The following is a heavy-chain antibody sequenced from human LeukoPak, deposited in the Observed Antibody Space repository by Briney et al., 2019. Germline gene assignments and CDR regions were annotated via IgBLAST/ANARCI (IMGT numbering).Heavy chain of an antibody. CDR2: INAGNGNT. Sequence: GASVKVSCKASGYTFTSYGISWVRQAPGQRLEWMGWINAGNGNTKYSQEFQGRVTITRDTSASTAYMELSSLRSEDMAVYYCASGPYGGYYFDYWGQGTLVTVSS. CDR1: GYTFTSYG. CDR3: ASGPYGGYYFDY. J-gene: IGHJ4*02. D-gene: IGHD4-23*01. V-gene: IGHV1-3*03.